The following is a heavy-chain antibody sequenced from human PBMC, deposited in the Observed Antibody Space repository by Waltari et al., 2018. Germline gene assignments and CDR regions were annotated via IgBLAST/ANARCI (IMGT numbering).Heavy chain of an antibody. Sequence: EVQLVESGGGLVKPGGSLSLSCAASGFAFNDASLNWVRQAPGTGLEWVARIKSKSRGETTQYAAPVQGRFTISRDDSRSTFYLQMNSLKIEDSGVYYCTTDLPPVVEYGLDVWGPGTTVTVSS. CDR2: IKSKSRGETT. V-gene: IGHV3-15*06. D-gene: IGHD2-15*01. CDR1: GFAFNDAS. J-gene: IGHJ6*02. CDR3: TTDLPPVVEYGLDV.